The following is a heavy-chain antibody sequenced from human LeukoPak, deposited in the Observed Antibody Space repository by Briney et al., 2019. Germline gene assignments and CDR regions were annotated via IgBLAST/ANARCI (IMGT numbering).Heavy chain of an antibody. CDR2: IKQDGSEK. J-gene: IGHJ6*04. Sequence: GGSLRLSCAAPGFTFSSYTMNWVRQAPGKGLEWVANIKQDGSEKCYVDSVKGRFTISRDNAKNSLYLQMNSLRAEDTAVYYCARSVVMDVWGKGTTVTVSS. D-gene: IGHD4-23*01. CDR3: ARSVVMDV. V-gene: IGHV3-7*01. CDR1: GFTFSSYT.